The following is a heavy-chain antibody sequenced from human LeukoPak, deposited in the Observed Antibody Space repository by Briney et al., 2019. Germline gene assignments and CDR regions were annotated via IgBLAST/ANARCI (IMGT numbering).Heavy chain of an antibody. V-gene: IGHV3-48*04. J-gene: IGHJ1*01. CDR1: GFTFNSEP. CDR2: IRSDSKTI. Sequence: PGGSLRLSCVMSGFTFNSEPMNWVRQAPGKGLDWIAHIRSDSKTIVYADSVKGRFTISRDNAKNSLYLQMNSLRAEDTAVYYCARVDFYYDSNGYVGEYFYHWGQGTLVTVSS. D-gene: IGHD3-22*01. CDR3: ARVDFYYDSNGYVGEYFYH.